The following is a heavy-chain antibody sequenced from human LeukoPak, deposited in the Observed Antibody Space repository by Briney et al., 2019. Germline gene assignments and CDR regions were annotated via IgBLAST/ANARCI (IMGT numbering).Heavy chain of an antibody. D-gene: IGHD6-19*01. CDR1: GYTLTSYG. Sequence: ASVKVSCKASGYTLTSYGISWVRQAPGQGLEWMGWISAYNGNTNYAQKFQGRVTMTRDTSTSTVYMELSSLRSEDTAVYYCARGGISGWHFDYWGQGTLVTVSS. V-gene: IGHV1-18*01. J-gene: IGHJ4*02. CDR2: ISAYNGNT. CDR3: ARGGISGWHFDY.